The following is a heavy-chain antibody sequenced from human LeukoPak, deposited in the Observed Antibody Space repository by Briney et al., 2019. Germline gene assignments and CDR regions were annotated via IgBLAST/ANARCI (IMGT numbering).Heavy chain of an antibody. CDR3: AKRGVVIRVILVGFHKEAYYFDS. CDR1: GITLSNYG. J-gene: IGHJ4*02. Sequence: GGSLRLSCAISGITLSNYGMSWVRQPPGKGLEWVAGLSASGGSTNYADSVKGRFTISRDNPKNTLYLQMNSLRAEDTAVYFCAKRGVVIRVILVGFHKEAYYFDSWGQGALVTVPS. D-gene: IGHD3-10*01. V-gene: IGHV3-23*01. CDR2: LSASGGST.